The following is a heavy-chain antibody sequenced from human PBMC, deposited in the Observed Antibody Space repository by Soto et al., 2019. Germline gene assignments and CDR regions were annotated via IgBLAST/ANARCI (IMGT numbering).Heavy chain of an antibody. V-gene: IGHV3-7*03. CDR1: GFTFSSYW. D-gene: IGHD6-19*01. CDR2: IKQEGTEK. CDR3: ARDSKWLADYFFYYSMDV. Sequence: PGGSLRLSCEASGFTFSSYWLTWVRQAPGKGLEWVANIKQEGTEKYYADSVKGRFTISRDNAKNSLYLQMNSLRGEDTAVYYCARDSKWLADYFFYYSMDVWGQGTTVTVSS. J-gene: IGHJ6*01.